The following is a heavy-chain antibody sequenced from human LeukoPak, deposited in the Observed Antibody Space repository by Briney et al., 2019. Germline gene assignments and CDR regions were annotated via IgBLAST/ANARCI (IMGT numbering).Heavy chain of an antibody. D-gene: IGHD2-8*01. V-gene: IGHV3-23*01. CDR1: GFTFSRSA. CDR3: ARDGDDTTNW. J-gene: IGHJ4*02. CDR2: ISGNGQQR. Sequence: GGSLRLSCSASGFTFSRSAMTWVRQLPGKGLEWVSTISGNGQQRYYGDSAKGRFSVSRDNSKNTLYLQMNSLRAEDTAIYYCARDGDDTTNWWGQGTLVTVSS.